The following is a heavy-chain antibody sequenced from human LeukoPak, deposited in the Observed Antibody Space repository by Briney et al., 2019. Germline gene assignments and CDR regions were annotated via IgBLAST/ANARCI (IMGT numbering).Heavy chain of an antibody. CDR1: GGSISSYY. J-gene: IGHJ6*03. V-gene: IGHV4-59*01. CDR3: ARVPKWRIAAAGTRDYYYYYMDV. D-gene: IGHD6-13*01. CDR2: IYYSGST. Sequence: SETLSLTCTVSGGSISSYYWSWSRQPPGKGLEWIGYIYYSGSTNYNPSLKSRVTISVDTSKNQFSLKLSSVTAADTAVYYCARVPKWRIAAAGTRDYYYYYMDVWGKGTTVTVSS.